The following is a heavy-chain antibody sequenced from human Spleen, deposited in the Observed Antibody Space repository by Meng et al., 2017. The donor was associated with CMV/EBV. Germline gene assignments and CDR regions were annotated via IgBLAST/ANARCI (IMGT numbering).Heavy chain of an antibody. CDR1: GGSVTSSFYY. CDR2: IYYTGST. Sequence: SETLSLTCTVSGGSVTSSFYYWSWIRQPPGAGLEWIGHIYYTGSTNYSPSLKSRVAISLDTPKNQFSLKLKSATAADTAIYYCARERGRHYYDTSGYVDSWGQGTLVTVSS. D-gene: IGHD3-22*01. V-gene: IGHV4-61*01. J-gene: IGHJ4*02. CDR3: ARERGRHYYDTSGYVDS.